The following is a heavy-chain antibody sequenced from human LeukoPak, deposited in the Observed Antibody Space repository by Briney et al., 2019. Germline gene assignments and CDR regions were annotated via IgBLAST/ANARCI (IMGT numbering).Heavy chain of an antibody. J-gene: IGHJ4*02. CDR1: GFTFSSYS. D-gene: IGHD1-26*01. Sequence: PGGSLRLSCAASGFTFSSYSMNWVRQAPGKGLEWVSSISSSSSHIYYADSVKGRFTISRDNAKNSLCLQTNSLRAEDTAVYYCASEWEKADYWGQGTLVTVSS. CDR3: ASEWEKADY. V-gene: IGHV3-21*01. CDR2: ISSSSSHI.